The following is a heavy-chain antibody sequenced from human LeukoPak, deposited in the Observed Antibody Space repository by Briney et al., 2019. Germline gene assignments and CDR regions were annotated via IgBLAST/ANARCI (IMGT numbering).Heavy chain of an antibody. J-gene: IGHJ4*02. D-gene: IGHD3-9*01. CDR3: PKAAYEILTGLDH. CDR2: ISWNSGSI. CDR1: GFTFDDYA. V-gene: IGHV3-9*01. Sequence: GGSLRLSCAASGFTFDDYAMPWVRQAPGKGLEWVSGISWNSGSIGYADSVKGRFTISRDNAKNSLYLQMNSLRAEDTALYYWPKAAYEILTGLDHWGQGTLVTVSS.